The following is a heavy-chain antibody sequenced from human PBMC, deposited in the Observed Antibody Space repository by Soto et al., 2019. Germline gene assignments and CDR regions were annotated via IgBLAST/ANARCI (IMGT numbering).Heavy chain of an antibody. CDR3: ARDAPAVSSSWYVSYYYYGMGV. CDR2: ISYDGSNK. J-gene: IGHJ6*02. D-gene: IGHD6-13*01. V-gene: IGHV3-30-3*01. CDR1: GFTFSSYA. Sequence: GGSLRLSCAASGFTFSSYAMHWVRQAPGQGLEWVAVISYDGSNKYYADSVKGRFTISRDNSKNTLYLQMNSLRAEDTAVYYCARDAPAVSSSWYVSYYYYGMGVWDQGTTGTVAS.